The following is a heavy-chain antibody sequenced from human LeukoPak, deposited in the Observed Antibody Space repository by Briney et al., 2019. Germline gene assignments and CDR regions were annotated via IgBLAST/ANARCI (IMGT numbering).Heavy chain of an antibody. CDR1: GGSISSYY. J-gene: IGHJ4*02. V-gene: IGHV4-59*01. CDR2: IYYSGRT. CDR3: ARGRDIVATTDFDY. Sequence: SGALSLTCTVSGGSISSYYWSWIRQPPGKGLEWIGYIYYSGRTNYNPSLKSRVTISVDTSNNQSSLKLSSVTAADTAVYYCARGRDIVATTDFDYWGQGTLVT. D-gene: IGHD5-12*01.